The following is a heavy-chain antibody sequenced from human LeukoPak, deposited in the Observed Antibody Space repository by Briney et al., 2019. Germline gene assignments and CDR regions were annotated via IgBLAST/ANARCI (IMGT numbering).Heavy chain of an antibody. V-gene: IGHV4-39*07. CDR3: ARVWYSSSWYTRLGAFDI. Sequence: SETLSLTCSVSGGSVSSGSYYWSWIRQPPGKGLEWIGEINHSGSTNYNPSLKSRVTISVDTSKSQFSLKLSSVTAADTAAYYCARVWYSSSWYTRLGAFDIWGQGTMVTVSS. CDR1: GGSVSSGSYY. CDR2: INHSGST. J-gene: IGHJ3*02. D-gene: IGHD6-13*01.